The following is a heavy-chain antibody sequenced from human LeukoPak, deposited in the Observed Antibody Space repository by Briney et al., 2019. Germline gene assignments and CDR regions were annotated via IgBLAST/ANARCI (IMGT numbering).Heavy chain of an antibody. CDR3: ARLAYGGNEGSWFDP. CDR2: LYNTETT. Sequence: PSETLSLTCSVSGGSISRSSYYWSWIRQPPGKGLEWIGSLYNTETTYYNPSLQSRVTISVDTSKNQFSLKLSSVTAADTAVYYCARLAYGGNEGSWFDPWGQGTLVTVSS. CDR1: GGSISRSSYY. V-gene: IGHV4-39*01. D-gene: IGHD4-23*01. J-gene: IGHJ5*02.